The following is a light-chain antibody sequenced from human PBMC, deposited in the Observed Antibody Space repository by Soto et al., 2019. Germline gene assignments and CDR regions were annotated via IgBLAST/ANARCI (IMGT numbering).Light chain of an antibody. V-gene: IGKV3-11*01. CDR3: QQRSHGLT. CDR2: DAS. J-gene: IGKJ4*01. Sequence: EIVLTQSPATLSLSPGERATLSCRASQSVSSYLAWYQQKPGPAPRLLIYDASNRATGIPARFSGSGSGTVFTLTISRLEPEDFAVYYCQQRSHGLTFGGGTKVDI. CDR1: QSVSSY.